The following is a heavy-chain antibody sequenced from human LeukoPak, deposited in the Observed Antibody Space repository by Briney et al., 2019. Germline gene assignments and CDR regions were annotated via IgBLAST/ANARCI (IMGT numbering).Heavy chain of an antibody. D-gene: IGHD3-10*01. J-gene: IGHJ5*02. CDR3: ARVCCYFDSGSNPNWFDP. Sequence: GGSLRLSCAASGFTFSSYAMSWVRQAPGKGLEWVSAISGSGGSTYYADSVKGRFTISRDNSKNTLYLQMNSPRAEDTAVYYCARVCCYFDSGSNPNWFDPWGQGTLVTVPS. CDR2: ISGSGGST. CDR1: GFTFSSYA. V-gene: IGHV3-23*01.